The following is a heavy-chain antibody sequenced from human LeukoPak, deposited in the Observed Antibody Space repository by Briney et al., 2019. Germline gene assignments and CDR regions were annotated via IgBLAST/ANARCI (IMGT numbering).Heavy chain of an antibody. CDR2: IYYSGST. V-gene: IGHV4-59*08. Sequence: PSETLSLTCTVSGGSISSYYWSWIRQPPGKGLEWIGYIYYSGSTNYNPSLKSRVTISVDTSKNQFSLKLSSVTAAGTAVYYCARHASSLLGSLLYSPRPSGEIDYWGQGTLVTVSS. D-gene: IGHD2-2*02. CDR3: ARHASSLLGSLLYSPRPSGEIDY. J-gene: IGHJ4*02. CDR1: GGSISSYY.